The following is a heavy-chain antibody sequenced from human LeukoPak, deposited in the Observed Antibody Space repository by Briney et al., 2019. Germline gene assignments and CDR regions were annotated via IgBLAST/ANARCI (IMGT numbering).Heavy chain of an antibody. V-gene: IGHV3-30*18. CDR2: ISYDGSNK. Sequence: QVQLVESGGGVVQPGRSLRLSCAASGFTFSSYGMHWVRQAPGKGLEWVAVISYDGSNKYYADSVKGRFTISRDNSKNTLYLQMNSLRAEDTAVYYCANSKDCSSTSCYYAFDIWGQGTMVTVSS. CDR3: ANSKDCSSTSCYYAFDI. J-gene: IGHJ3*02. CDR1: GFTFSSYG. D-gene: IGHD2-2*01.